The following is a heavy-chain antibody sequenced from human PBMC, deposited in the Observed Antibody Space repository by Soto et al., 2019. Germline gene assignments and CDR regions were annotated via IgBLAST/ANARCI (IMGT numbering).Heavy chain of an antibody. V-gene: IGHV4-61*05. CDR2: VHYSGST. Sequence: SETLSLTCTVSGGSISGSSYYWSWVRQSPGKGLEWIGHVHYSGSTNYNPSLNSRVTISLDTSKNQFSLKLSSVTAADTAVYYCTRQLNGNLFDFWGQGTLVTVSS. CDR1: GGSISGSSYY. CDR3: TRQLNGNLFDF. J-gene: IGHJ4*02. D-gene: IGHD1-1*01.